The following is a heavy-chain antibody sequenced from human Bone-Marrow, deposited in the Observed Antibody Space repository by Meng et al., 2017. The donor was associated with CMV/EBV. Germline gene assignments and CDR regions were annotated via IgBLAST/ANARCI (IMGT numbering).Heavy chain of an antibody. CDR1: GVTFSSDA. V-gene: IGHV1-69*06. Sequence: GVTFSSDALPEVRQAPGQGLEGMEGIIPNVDGARYGRNFQGRLTITADKVTHTAYMELTDLGSEDTAVYYGARPADFYSGSSWFDTWGQGTLVTVSS. CDR2: IIPNVDGA. D-gene: IGHD6-19*01. CDR3: ARPADFYSGSSWFDT. J-gene: IGHJ5*02.